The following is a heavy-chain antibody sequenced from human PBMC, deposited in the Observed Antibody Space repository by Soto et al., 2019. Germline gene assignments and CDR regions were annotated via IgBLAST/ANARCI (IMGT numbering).Heavy chain of an antibody. CDR3: AKDRDPIMMSGVVIPPGLGV. Sequence: QVQLVESGGGVVQPGKSLRLSCAASGFTFNTYGMHWVRQAPGKGLEGVALISFDGSNQYYPDSVKGRFTTSRDNSKNLLYLQMNSLKAEDTAVYYCAKDRDPIMMSGVVIPPGLGVWGQGTTVTVSS. D-gene: IGHD3-3*01. CDR1: GFTFNTYG. V-gene: IGHV3-30*18. J-gene: IGHJ6*01. CDR2: ISFDGSNQ.